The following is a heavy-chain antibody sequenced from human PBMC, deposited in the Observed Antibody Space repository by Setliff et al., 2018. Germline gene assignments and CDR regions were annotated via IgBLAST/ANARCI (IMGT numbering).Heavy chain of an antibody. CDR2: IIPITGTT. Sequence: SVKVSCKASGGTLATFTTYSLIWVRQAPGQGLEWMGGIIPITGTTNYAQRFQGRITISTDESSSTVYMEMSRLKSEDTAVYYCARGSIVGPTRGDFDFWGLGTLVTVSS. V-gene: IGHV1-69*16. CDR3: ARGSIVGPTRGDFDF. CDR1: GGTLATFTTYS. D-gene: IGHD1-26*01. J-gene: IGHJ4*02.